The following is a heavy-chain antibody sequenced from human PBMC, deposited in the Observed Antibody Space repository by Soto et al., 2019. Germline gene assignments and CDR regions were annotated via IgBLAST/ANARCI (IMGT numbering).Heavy chain of an antibody. CDR2: MNPNSGNT. D-gene: IGHD3-10*01. CDR3: ARGQYYGSGSRDAFDI. CDR1: GYTFTSYD. J-gene: IGHJ3*02. Sequence: AAVKVSCKASGYTFTSYDINWVRQATGQGLEWMGWMNPNSGNTGYAQKFQGRVTMTRNTSISTAYMELSSLRSEDTAVYYCARGQYYGSGSRDAFDIWGQGTMVTVSS. V-gene: IGHV1-8*01.